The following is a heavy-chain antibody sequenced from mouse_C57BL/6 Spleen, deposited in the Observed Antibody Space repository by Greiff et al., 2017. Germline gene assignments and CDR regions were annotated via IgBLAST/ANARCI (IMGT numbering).Heavy chain of an antibody. D-gene: IGHD2-5*01. CDR2: INPNNGGT. CDR3: ARYYSIFCDH. V-gene: IGHV1-22*01. J-gene: IGHJ2*01. Sequence: EVKLQESGPELVKPGASVKMSCKASGYTFTDYNMHWVKQSHGKSLEWIGYINPNNGGTSYKQKFKGKATFTVTKSSSTAYKELRSLTSDDSAVYYCARYYSIFCDHRGQGTTPTVSS. CDR1: GYTFTDYN.